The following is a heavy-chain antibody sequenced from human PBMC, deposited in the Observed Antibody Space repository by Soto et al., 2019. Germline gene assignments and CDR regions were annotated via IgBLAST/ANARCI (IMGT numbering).Heavy chain of an antibody. V-gene: IGHV3-30*04. CDR3: AKESAERSGWYNG. Sequence: QVQLVDSGGGVVQPGRSLRLSCAASGFTFNSYAMHWVRQAPGKGLEWVALISYDGSENYYADPVKGRFTISRDNSKKTLYLQMNSLRPDDTAVYYCAKESAERSGWYNGWGQGTLVTVSS. J-gene: IGHJ4*02. CDR2: ISYDGSEN. CDR1: GFTFNSYA. D-gene: IGHD6-19*01.